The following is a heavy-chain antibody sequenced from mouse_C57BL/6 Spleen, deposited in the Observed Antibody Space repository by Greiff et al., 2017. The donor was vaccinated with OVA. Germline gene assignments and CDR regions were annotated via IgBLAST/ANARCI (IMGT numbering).Heavy chain of an antibody. D-gene: IGHD1-1*01. J-gene: IGHJ4*01. CDR1: GYTFTSYW. Sequence: QVQLQQPGAELVRPGTSVKLSCKASGYTFTSYWMPWVKQRPGQGLEWIGVIDPSDSYTNYNQKFKGKATLTVDTSSSTAYMQLSSLTSEDSAVYYCARSDYYGSSPYAMDDWGQGTSVTVSS. V-gene: IGHV1-59*01. CDR2: IDPSDSYT. CDR3: ARSDYYGSSPYAMDD.